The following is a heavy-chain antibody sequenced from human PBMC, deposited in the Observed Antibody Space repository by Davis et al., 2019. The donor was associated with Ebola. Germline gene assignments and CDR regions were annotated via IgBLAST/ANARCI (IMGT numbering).Heavy chain of an antibody. J-gene: IGHJ5*02. D-gene: IGHD3-10*01. CDR2: VRSHGSDD. CDR3: ARETRLWFGELWANNWFDP. CDR1: GFTFNIFD. V-gene: IGHV3-30*02. Sequence: GGSLRLSCAASGFTFNIFDMHWVRQAPGRGLEWVAFVRSHGSDDHYADSVKGRFTISRDNSKNTLYLQMNSLRPEDTAVYYCARETRLWFGELWANNWFDPWGQGTLVTVSS.